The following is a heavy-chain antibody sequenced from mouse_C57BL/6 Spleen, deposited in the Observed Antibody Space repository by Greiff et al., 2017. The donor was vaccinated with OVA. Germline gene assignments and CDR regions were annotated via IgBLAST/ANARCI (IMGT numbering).Heavy chain of an antibody. CDR2: IHPNSGST. CDR3: ARSLTGTGFDY. D-gene: IGHD4-1*01. V-gene: IGHV1-64*01. Sequence: VQLQQPGAELVKPGASVKLSCKASGYTFTSYWMHWVKQRPGQGLEWIGMIHPNSGSTNYNEKFKSKATLTVDKSSSTAYMQLRSLTSEDSAVYYCARSLTGTGFDYWGQGTTLTVSS. J-gene: IGHJ2*01. CDR1: GYTFTSYW.